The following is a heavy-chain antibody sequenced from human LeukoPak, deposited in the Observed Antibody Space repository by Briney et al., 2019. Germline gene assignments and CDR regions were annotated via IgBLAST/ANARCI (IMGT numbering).Heavy chain of an antibody. D-gene: IGHD6-13*01. V-gene: IGHV4-4*07. J-gene: IGHJ4*02. Sequence: SETLSLTCTVSGGSINFYYWSWIRQPAGKGLEWTGRIYSTGSTNYSPSLKSRVTMSVDKSQNQFSLNLSSVTAADTAVYYCARGIADPYSFDSRGQGTLVTVSS. CDR1: GGSINFYY. CDR2: IYSTGST. CDR3: ARGIADPYSFDS.